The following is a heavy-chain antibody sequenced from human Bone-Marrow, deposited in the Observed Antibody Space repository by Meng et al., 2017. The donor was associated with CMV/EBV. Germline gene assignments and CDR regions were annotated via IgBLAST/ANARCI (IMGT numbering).Heavy chain of an antibody. CDR1: GFTFSSYS. V-gene: IGHV3-21*04. CDR2: ISSSSSYI. D-gene: IGHD6-13*01. Sequence: GESLKISCAASGFTFSSYSMNWVRQAPGKGLEWVSSISSSSSYIYYADSVKGRFTISRDNAKNSLYLQMSSLRAEDTALYFCAKDIQSSIAAAGTLVAFDIWGQGTMVTVSS. J-gene: IGHJ3*02. CDR3: AKDIQSSIAAAGTLVAFDI.